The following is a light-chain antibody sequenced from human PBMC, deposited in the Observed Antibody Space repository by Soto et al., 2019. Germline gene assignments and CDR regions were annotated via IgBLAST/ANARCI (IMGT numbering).Light chain of an antibody. CDR3: QQYGSSPFT. CDR2: GAS. Sequence: EIVLTQSPGTLSLSPGERATLSCRASQSVSSSYLAWYQQKPGQAPRLRIYGASSRDTGIPDRFSGSGSGTYFLIPISRPEAEDFAVYYCQQYGSSPFTFGPGTKVDIK. J-gene: IGKJ3*01. V-gene: IGKV3-20*01. CDR1: QSVSSSY.